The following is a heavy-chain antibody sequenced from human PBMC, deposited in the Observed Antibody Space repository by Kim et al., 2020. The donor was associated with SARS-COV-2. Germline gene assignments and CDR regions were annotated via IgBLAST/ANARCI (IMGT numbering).Heavy chain of an antibody. J-gene: IGHJ6*03. D-gene: IGHD3-3*01. Sequence: SQKFQGRVTITRDTSASTAYMELSSLRSEDTAVYYCARVVELRFLGYMDVWGKGTTVTVSS. CDR3: ARVVELRFLGYMDV. V-gene: IGHV1-3*01.